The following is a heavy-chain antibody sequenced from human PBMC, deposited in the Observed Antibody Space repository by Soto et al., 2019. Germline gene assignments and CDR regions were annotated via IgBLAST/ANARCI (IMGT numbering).Heavy chain of an antibody. J-gene: IGHJ4*02. CDR2: ISSSSTI. CDR3: ARGAPRIRPLDY. Sequence: GGSLILSCAASGFTFSSYSMNWVRQAPGKGLEWVSYISSSSTIYYADSVKGRFTISRDNAKNSLYLQMNSLRDEDTAVYYCARGAPRIRPLDYWGQGTLVTVSS. V-gene: IGHV3-48*02. CDR1: GFTFSSYS.